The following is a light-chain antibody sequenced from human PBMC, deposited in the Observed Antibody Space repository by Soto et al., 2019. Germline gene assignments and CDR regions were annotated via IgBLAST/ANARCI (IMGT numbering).Light chain of an antibody. CDR3: QQRSSWL. V-gene: IGKV3-11*01. CDR1: QSISTY. CDR2: DAS. J-gene: IGKJ4*01. Sequence: EIVLTQSPATLYLSPGERATLSCRASQSISTYLAWYQQKPGQAPRLHIYDASNRATGIPARFSGSGSGTDFTLTISSLEPEDFAVYYCQQRSSWLFGGGTKVEIK.